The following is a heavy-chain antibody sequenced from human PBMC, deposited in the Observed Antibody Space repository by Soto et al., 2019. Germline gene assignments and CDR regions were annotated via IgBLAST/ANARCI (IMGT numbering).Heavy chain of an antibody. D-gene: IGHD3-16*01. CDR2: IDSSGEK. Sequence: QVTLKESGPALVKPTETLTLRCTVSGLSITDSEMGVSWIRQPPGKALEWLAHIDSSGEKSYRTFLKSRLTISKDTSKSQIVLIMTNMDPADTATYYCARRHLAVAVSPWFDPWGQGILVTVSS. J-gene: IGHJ5*02. CDR1: GLSITDSEMG. CDR3: ARRHLAVAVSPWFDP. V-gene: IGHV2-26*01.